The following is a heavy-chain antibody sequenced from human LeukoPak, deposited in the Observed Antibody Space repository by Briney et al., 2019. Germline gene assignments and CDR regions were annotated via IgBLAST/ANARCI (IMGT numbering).Heavy chain of an antibody. V-gene: IGHV5-51*01. CDR3: ARPGRMAAASTGWVDY. CDR1: GYSFTSYW. Sequence: GESLKISCKGSGYSFTSYWIGWVRQMPGKGLEWMGIIYPGDSDTRYSPSFQGQVTTSADKSISTAYLQWSSLKASDTAMYYCARPGRMAAASTGWVDYWGQGTLVTVSS. CDR2: IYPGDSDT. J-gene: IGHJ4*02. D-gene: IGHD6-13*01.